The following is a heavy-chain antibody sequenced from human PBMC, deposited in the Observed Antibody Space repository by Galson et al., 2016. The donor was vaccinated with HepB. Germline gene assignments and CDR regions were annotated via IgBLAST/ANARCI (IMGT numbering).Heavy chain of an antibody. V-gene: IGHV1-3*01. Sequence: SVKLSCKASGFTLTSYAIKWVRQAPGQRLEWMGWINVDNGNTKYSEKFQGRVTITRDTSASTVYMELGSLRSEDTAVYYCARELDIWTSYVFDIWGQGTMITVSS. CDR3: ARELDIWTSYVFDI. D-gene: IGHD3-16*01. J-gene: IGHJ3*02. CDR1: GFTLTSYA. CDR2: INVDNGNT.